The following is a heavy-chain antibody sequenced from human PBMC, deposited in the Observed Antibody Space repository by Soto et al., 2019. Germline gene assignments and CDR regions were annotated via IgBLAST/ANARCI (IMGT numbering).Heavy chain of an antibody. Sequence: QVQLVQSGAEVKKPGASVTVSCMASGYTLSDYYIQWVRQAPGQGLEWMGWINPNSGDPNYAQKFQGRVTMSRDTSINTAYMELRWLRSEDTAVYYCTREGGGIAAAGAGNDAFDIWGQGTKVTVSS. D-gene: IGHD6-13*01. V-gene: IGHV1-2*02. CDR3: TREGGGIAAAGAGNDAFDI. CDR1: GYTLSDYY. CDR2: INPNSGDP. J-gene: IGHJ3*02.